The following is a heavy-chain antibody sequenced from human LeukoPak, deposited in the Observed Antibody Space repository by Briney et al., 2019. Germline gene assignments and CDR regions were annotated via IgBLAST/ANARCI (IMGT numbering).Heavy chain of an antibody. CDR3: ARVGREYSSSSPPDY. D-gene: IGHD6-6*01. CDR1: GFTFSSYA. J-gene: IGHJ4*02. V-gene: IGHV3-23*01. Sequence: GGSLRLSCAASGFTFSSYAMSWVRQAPGKGLKWVSAISGSGGSTYYADSVKGRFAISRDNSKNTLYLQMNSLRVEDTAMYYCARVGREYSSSSPPDYWGQGTLVTVSS. CDR2: ISGSGGST.